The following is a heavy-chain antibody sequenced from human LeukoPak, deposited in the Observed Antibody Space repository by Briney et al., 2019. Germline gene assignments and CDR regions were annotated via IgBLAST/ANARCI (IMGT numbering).Heavy chain of an antibody. CDR1: GFNFDIFA. V-gene: IGHV3-23*01. D-gene: IGHD3-16*01. J-gene: IGHJ4*02. Sequence: GGSLRLSCVASGFNFDIFAMCWVRQSPGGGLEWVASLGRSGGSKNYADSVKGRFTISRDNSKNTLFLQMNSLRVEDSAIYYCAKGEMATSNWGQGTLVTVSS. CDR3: AKGEMATSN. CDR2: LGRSGGSK.